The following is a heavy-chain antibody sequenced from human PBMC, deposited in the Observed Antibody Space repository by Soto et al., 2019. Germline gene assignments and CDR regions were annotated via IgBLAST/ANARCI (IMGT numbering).Heavy chain of an antibody. CDR2: IYYSGST. CDR1: GGSISSYY. CDR3: ATGSARQRGWFDP. J-gene: IGHJ5*02. D-gene: IGHD6-6*01. Sequence: QVQLQESGPGLVKPSETLSLTCTVSGGSISSYYWSWIRQPPGKGLEWIGYIYYSGSTNYNPSLKGRVTISVDTSKHQFSLKLSSVTAADTAVYYCATGSARQRGWFDPWGQGTLVTVSS. V-gene: IGHV4-59*01.